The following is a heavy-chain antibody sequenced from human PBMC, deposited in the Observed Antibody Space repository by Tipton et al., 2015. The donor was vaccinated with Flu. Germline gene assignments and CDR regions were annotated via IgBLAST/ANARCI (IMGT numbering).Heavy chain of an antibody. V-gene: IGHV3-33*03. CDR2: ILYDGTNK. CDR3: AKVIPEIVAGLDY. D-gene: IGHD5-12*01. Sequence: SGFTFSDYGMHWVRQAPGKGLEWVALILYDGTNKYQADSVKGRFTISRDNSKNTLYLQMNSLRVEDTAIYYCAKVIPEIVAGLDYWGQGNLVTVSS. J-gene: IGHJ4*02. CDR1: GFTFSDYG.